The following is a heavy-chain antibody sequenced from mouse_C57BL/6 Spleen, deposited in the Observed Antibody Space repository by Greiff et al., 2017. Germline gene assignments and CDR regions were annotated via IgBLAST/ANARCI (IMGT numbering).Heavy chain of an antibody. Sequence: EVKLMESGAELVRPGASVKLSCTASGFNIKDDYMHWVKQRPEQGLEWIGWIDPENGDTEYASKFQGKATITADTSSNTAYLQLSSLTSEDTAVYYCLYPFAYWGQGTLVTVSA. V-gene: IGHV14-4*01. CDR2: IDPENGDT. J-gene: IGHJ3*01. D-gene: IGHD5-1-1*01. CDR1: GFNIKDDY. CDR3: LYPFAY.